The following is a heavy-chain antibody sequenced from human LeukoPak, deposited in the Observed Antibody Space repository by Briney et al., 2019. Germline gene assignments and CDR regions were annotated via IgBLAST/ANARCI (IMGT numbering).Heavy chain of an antibody. CDR2: ISYDGNNK. V-gene: IGHV3-30*03. CDR3: ARGGGWELLEHYFDY. D-gene: IGHD1-26*01. CDR1: GFTVSNYG. J-gene: IGHJ4*02. Sequence: GGSLRLSCAASGFTVSNYGIHWVRQAPGKGLEWVAVISYDGNNKYYADSVEGRFTISRDNAKNTLYLQMGSLRAEDMAVYYCARGGGWELLEHYFDYWGQGTLVTVSS.